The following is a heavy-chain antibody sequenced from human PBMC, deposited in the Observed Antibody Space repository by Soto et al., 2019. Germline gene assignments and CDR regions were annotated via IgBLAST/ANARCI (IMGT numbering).Heavy chain of an antibody. J-gene: IGHJ3*02. CDR3: AKDFIPMNGVYDAFHI. CDR2: VGGSNSDT. Sequence: EVQLLESGGGLVQPGGSLEISCGASGFRFRNYAMSWVRQAPGKGPELVSSVGGSNSDTDYADSVKGRFTISRDNSKNTVYLQMNSLRAEDTAIYFCAKDFIPMNGVYDAFHIWGHGTTVTVSS. CDR1: GFRFRNYA. V-gene: IGHV3-23*01. D-gene: IGHD2-8*01.